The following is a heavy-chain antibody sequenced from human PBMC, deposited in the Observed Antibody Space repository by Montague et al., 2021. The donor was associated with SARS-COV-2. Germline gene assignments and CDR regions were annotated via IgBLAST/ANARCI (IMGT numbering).Heavy chain of an antibody. CDR1: GGSFSGYY. CDR3: ARGPRITMIVVVITDIWFDP. J-gene: IGHJ5*02. D-gene: IGHD3-22*01. CDR2: INHSGST. V-gene: IGHV4-34*01. Sequence: SETLSLTCAVYGGSFSGYYWSWIRQPPAKGLEWIGEINHSGSTNYSPSLKSRVTISVDTSKNQFSLKLSSVTAADTAVYYCARGPRITMIVVVITDIWFDPWGQGTLVTVSS.